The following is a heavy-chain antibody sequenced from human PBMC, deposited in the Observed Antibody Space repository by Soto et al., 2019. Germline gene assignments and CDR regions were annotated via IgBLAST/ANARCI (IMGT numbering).Heavy chain of an antibody. CDR3: AHSNSDSSGYYAY. Sequence: QITLKESGPTLVKPTQTLTLTCTFSGFSLSTSGVGVGWIRQPPGKALEWLALIYLDDDKAYSPALKSRLTSTKDPTNNQVLLTMTNMDPVDTATHYCAHSNSDSSGYYAYWGQGSLVTVAS. CDR1: GFSLSTSGVG. CDR2: IYLDDDK. V-gene: IGHV2-5*02. D-gene: IGHD3-22*01. J-gene: IGHJ4*02.